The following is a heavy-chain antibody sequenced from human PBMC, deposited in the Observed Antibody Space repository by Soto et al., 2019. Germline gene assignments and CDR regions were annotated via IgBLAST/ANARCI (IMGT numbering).Heavy chain of an antibody. Sequence: SGPTLVNPTQTLTLTCTFSGFSLSPSGMCVSWIRQPPGKALEWLALIDWDDDKYYSTSLKTRLTISKDTSKNQVVLTMTNMDPVDTATYYCARIDMVRGEGYGMDVWGQGTTVTVSS. D-gene: IGHD5-12*01. V-gene: IGHV2-70*01. CDR3: ARIDMVRGEGYGMDV. J-gene: IGHJ6*02. CDR1: GFSLSPSGMC. CDR2: IDWDDDK.